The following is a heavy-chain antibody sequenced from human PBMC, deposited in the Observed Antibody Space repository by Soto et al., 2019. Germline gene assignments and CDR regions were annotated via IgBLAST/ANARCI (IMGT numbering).Heavy chain of an antibody. V-gene: IGHV1-69*12. D-gene: IGHD3-9*01. CDR3: ARDSGLRYFDWLSPFDY. CDR1: GGTFSSYA. J-gene: IGHJ4*02. CDR2: IIPIFGTA. Sequence: QVQLVQSGAEVKKPGSSVKVSCKASGGTFSSYAISWVRQAPGQGLEWMGGIIPIFGTANYAQKFQGRVTITADESTSTAYMELRRLRSEDTAVYYCARDSGLRYFDWLSPFDYWGQGTLVTVSS.